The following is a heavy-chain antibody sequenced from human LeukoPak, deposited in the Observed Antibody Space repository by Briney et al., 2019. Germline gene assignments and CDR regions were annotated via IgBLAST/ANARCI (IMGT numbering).Heavy chain of an antibody. CDR1: GYTFTSYA. CDR3: ARIYYSSEARYLDL. Sequence: ASVKVSCKASGYTFTSYAMNWVRQAPGQGLEWMGWINTNNGNPTYAQGFTGRFVFSLDTSVSTAYLQISSLKAEDTAVYYCARIYYSSEARYLDLWGRGTLVTVSS. V-gene: IGHV7-4-1*02. J-gene: IGHJ2*01. D-gene: IGHD1-26*01. CDR2: INTNNGNP.